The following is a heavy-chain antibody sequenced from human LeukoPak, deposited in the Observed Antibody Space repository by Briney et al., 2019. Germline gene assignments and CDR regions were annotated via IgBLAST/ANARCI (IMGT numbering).Heavy chain of an antibody. Sequence: PGGSLRLSCAASGYTFISYGISWVRQAPGQGLEWMGWISSYNGNTNYAQKLQGRVTMTTDTSTSTAYMELRSLRSDDTAVYYCARSGTTPYYYYYMDVWGKGTTVTVSS. D-gene: IGHD1-7*01. CDR3: ARSGTTPYYYYYMDV. J-gene: IGHJ6*03. CDR1: GYTFISYG. CDR2: ISSYNGNT. V-gene: IGHV1-18*01.